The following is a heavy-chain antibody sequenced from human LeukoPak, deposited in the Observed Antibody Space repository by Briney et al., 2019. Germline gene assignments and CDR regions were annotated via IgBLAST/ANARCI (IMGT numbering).Heavy chain of an antibody. Sequence: SETLSLTCAVSGVSISSGCNTWSWLRQPPGKGLEWIGYIYHSGSTNYNPSLKRRVTISVDKSKNQFSLKLSSVTAADTAVYYCARDIVGGTVDYWGQGTLVTVSS. D-gene: IGHD1-26*01. CDR2: IYHSGST. CDR1: GVSISSGCNT. J-gene: IGHJ4*02. CDR3: ARDIVGGTVDY. V-gene: IGHV4-30-2*01.